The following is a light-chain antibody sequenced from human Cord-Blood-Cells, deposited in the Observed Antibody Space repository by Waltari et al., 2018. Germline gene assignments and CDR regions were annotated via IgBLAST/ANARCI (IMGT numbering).Light chain of an antibody. V-gene: IGKV1-39*01. CDR3: QQSYSTPYT. CDR1: QSITSY. Sequence: DIKMTHSPSSPAASVEDRVTHTCQASQSITSYLTWYQQKPGKAPKLLIYAASSLQSGVPSRFSGSGSGTDFTLTISSLQPEDFATYYCQQSYSTPYTFGQGTKLEIK. J-gene: IGKJ2*01. CDR2: AAS.